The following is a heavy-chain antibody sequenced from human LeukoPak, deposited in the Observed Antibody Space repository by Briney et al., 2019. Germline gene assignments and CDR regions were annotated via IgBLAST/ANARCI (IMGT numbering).Heavy chain of an antibody. J-gene: IGHJ4*02. CDR1: GFTFGNHY. CDR3: GREEWGSYAPIDF. CDR2: ISQDSTNI. Sequence: GGSLRLSCAASGFTFGNHYMGWIRQAPGKGLEWVSYISQDSTNILYADSVKGRFSISRDNAKNSLYLQMNSLRAEDTAVYCCGREEWGSYAPIDFWGQGTLVTVSS. D-gene: IGHD3-16*01. V-gene: IGHV3-11*01.